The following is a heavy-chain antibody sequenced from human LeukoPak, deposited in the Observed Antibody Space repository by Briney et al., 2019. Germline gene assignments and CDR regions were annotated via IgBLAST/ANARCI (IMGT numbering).Heavy chain of an antibody. D-gene: IGHD4-17*01. CDR1: GFTFSSYW. CDR3: VRDCSTVTTSGCYY. V-gene: IGHV3-7*01. J-gene: IGHJ4*02. Sequence: GGSLRLSCAASGFTFSSYWMGWVRQAPGKGLEWVANIAKGGNGENYVDSVKGRFTISRDNAKNSLYLQMNSLRAEDSAVYYCVRDCSTVTTSGCYYWGQGTLVTVCS. CDR2: IAKGGNGE.